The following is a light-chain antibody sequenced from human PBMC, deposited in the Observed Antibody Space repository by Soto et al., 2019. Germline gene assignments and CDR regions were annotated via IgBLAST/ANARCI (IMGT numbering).Light chain of an antibody. V-gene: IGLV2-14*01. CDR2: DVS. CDR1: SSDVGGYNY. J-gene: IGLJ1*01. CDR3: SSNTTDNTRQIV. Sequence: QSVLTQPASVSGTPGHSITISCTGTSSDVGGYNYVSWYQQHPDKAPKFMIYDVSNRSSGVSNRLSGSNPGNTASLTNSGLQAPAEADYYCSSNTTDNTRQIVFGPGTK.